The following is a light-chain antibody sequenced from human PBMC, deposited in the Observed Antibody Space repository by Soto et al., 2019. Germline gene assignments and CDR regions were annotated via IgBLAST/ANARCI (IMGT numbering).Light chain of an antibody. CDR1: SSDVGSYNL. J-gene: IGLJ2*01. V-gene: IGLV2-23*01. CDR3: CSYAGSSFS. Sequence: QSALTQPASVSGSPGQSITISCTGTSSDVGSYNLVSWYQQHPGKAPKLMIYEGSKRPSGVSNRFSGSKSGNTASLTISGLQAEDEADCYCCSYAGSSFSFGGGTKLTVL. CDR2: EGS.